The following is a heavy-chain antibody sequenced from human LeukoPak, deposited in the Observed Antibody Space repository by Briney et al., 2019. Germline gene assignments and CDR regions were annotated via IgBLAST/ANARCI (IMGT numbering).Heavy chain of an antibody. V-gene: IGHV4-34*01. CDR3: ARVGSSWYNDY. J-gene: IGHJ4*02. CDR2: INHSGRT. Sequence: SETLSLTCAVYGGSFSAYYWSWIRQPPGKGLEWIGEINHSGRTNYNPSLKSRVTISVDASKNQFSLKLSSVTAADTAVYYCARVGSSWYNDYWGQGTLVTVSS. D-gene: IGHD6-13*01. CDR1: GGSFSAYY.